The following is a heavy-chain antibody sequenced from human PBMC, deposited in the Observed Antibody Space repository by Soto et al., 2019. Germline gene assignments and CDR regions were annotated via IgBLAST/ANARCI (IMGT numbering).Heavy chain of an antibody. D-gene: IGHD3-10*01. Sequence: DVQVLESGGDSVQPGGSLRLSCAASGFTFSNYAMTWVRQAPGKGLEWVSTISGRGDSIYYADSVKGRFTISRDNSENTLYLKINSLTADDWAVFYCATGRQMGYWGQGTLVIVSS. CDR1: GFTFSNYA. V-gene: IGHV3-23*01. CDR3: ATGRQMGY. CDR2: ISGRGDSI. J-gene: IGHJ4*02.